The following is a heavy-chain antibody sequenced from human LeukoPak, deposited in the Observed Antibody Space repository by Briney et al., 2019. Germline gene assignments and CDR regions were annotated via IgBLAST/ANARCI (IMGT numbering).Heavy chain of an antibody. J-gene: IGHJ4*02. CDR1: GFTFSSYG. Sequence: GRSLRLSCAESGFTFSSYGMHWVRQAPGKGLEWVAVIWFDGSNENYADSVKGRFTISRDNSKNTLYVQTNSLRAEDTAVYYCARGTNWGIDYWGQGTLVTVSS. D-gene: IGHD3-16*01. CDR2: IWFDGSNE. V-gene: IGHV3-33*01. CDR3: ARGTNWGIDY.